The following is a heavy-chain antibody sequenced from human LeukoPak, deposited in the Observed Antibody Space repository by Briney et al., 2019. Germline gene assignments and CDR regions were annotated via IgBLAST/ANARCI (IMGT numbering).Heavy chain of an antibody. D-gene: IGHD4-17*01. CDR3: AGGMTTNY. CDR2: IYTSGST. Sequence: SQTLSLTCTVSGGSISSGSYYWSWIRQPAGKGLEWIGRIYTSGSTNYNPSLKSRVTMSVDTSKNQFSLKLSSVTAADTAVYYCAGGMTTNYWGQGTLVTVSS. CDR1: GGSISSGSYY. V-gene: IGHV4-61*02. J-gene: IGHJ4*02.